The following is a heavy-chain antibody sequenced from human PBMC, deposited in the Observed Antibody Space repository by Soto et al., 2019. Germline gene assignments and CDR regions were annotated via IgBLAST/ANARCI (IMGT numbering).Heavy chain of an antibody. Sequence: SVKVSCKASGYSFSSHAITWVRQAPGQGLEWMGGIIPVFGTPSYAQKFQGRVTISADKSTNTSYLELRSRRSEDTAVYYCARGGALSTSWYWGDGLDSWGQGTQVTVSS. CDR2: IIPVFGTP. D-gene: IGHD6-13*01. J-gene: IGHJ4*02. CDR1: GYSFSSHA. CDR3: ARGGALSTSWYWGDGLDS. V-gene: IGHV1-69*06.